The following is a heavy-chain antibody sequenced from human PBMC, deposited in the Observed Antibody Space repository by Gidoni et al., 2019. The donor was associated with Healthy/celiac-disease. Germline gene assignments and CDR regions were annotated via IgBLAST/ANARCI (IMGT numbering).Heavy chain of an antibody. CDR3: ARDHGDY. Sequence: QVQLHQWGAGLFKPSETLSLPCAVYGGSFRGYYWIWIRQPPGKGLEWSGDINHSGSNNYIPTINSRVTISVDMSKNQFSRKLSSVTAADTAVYYCARDHGDYWGQGTLVTVSS. J-gene: IGHJ4*02. CDR1: GGSFRGYY. V-gene: IGHV4-34*01. D-gene: IGHD2-15*01. CDR2: INHSGSN.